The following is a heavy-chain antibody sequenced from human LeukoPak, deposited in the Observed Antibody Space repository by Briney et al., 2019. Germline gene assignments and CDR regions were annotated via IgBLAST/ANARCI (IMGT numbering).Heavy chain of an antibody. V-gene: IGHV3-30-3*01. CDR1: GFTFSSYA. Sequence: GGSLRLSCAASGFTFSSYAMHWVRQAPGKGLEWVAVISYDRSNKYYADSVKGRFTISRDNSKNTLYLQMNSLRAEDTAVYYCARADGAYYYDSSPDVWGQGTTVTVSS. D-gene: IGHD3-22*01. J-gene: IGHJ6*02. CDR2: ISYDRSNK. CDR3: ARADGAYYYDSSPDV.